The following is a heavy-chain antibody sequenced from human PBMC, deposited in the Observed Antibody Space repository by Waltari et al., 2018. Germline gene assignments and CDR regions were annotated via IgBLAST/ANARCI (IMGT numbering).Heavy chain of an antibody. Sequence: QVQLVESGGGVVQPGRSLRPSCAASGFPLRPHAPPSVPPPPGKGLEWVAVIWYDGSNKYYADSVKGRFTISRDNSKNTLYLQMNSLRAEDTAVYYCARDPYYYDSSGYYHDYWGQGTLVTVSS. J-gene: IGHJ4*02. CDR1: GFPLRPHA. CDR2: IWYDGSNK. CDR3: ARDPYYYDSSGYYHDY. V-gene: IGHV3-33*01. D-gene: IGHD3-22*01.